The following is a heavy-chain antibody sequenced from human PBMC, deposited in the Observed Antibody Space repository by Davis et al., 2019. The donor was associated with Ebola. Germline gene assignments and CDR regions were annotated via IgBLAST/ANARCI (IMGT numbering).Heavy chain of an antibody. CDR3: ARGTMGGAIFGAVLNDY. J-gene: IGHJ4*02. CDR1: GFSFSSHV. V-gene: IGHV3-23*01. D-gene: IGHD3-3*01. Sequence: GGSLRLSCAASGFSFSSHVMRWVRQAPGKGLEWVSGISGGGGSTYYADSVKGRFSISRDNSKDTLYLQMNSLRGEDTAVYYCARGTMGGAIFGAVLNDYWGQGTLVTVSS. CDR2: ISGGGGST.